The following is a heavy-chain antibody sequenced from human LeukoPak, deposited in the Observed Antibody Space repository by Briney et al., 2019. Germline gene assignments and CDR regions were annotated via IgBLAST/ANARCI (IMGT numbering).Heavy chain of an antibody. CDR3: TTDYYDSSGYLFSH. CDR2: ISASGGST. J-gene: IGHJ4*02. Sequence: PGGTLRLSCAVSGITFITYGMSWVRQAPGKGLEWVSAISASGGSTYYADSVKGRFTISRDNTKNTLYLQMNSLKTEDTAVYYCTTDYYDSSGYLFSHWGQGTLVTVSS. D-gene: IGHD3-22*01. V-gene: IGHV3-23*01. CDR1: GITFITYG.